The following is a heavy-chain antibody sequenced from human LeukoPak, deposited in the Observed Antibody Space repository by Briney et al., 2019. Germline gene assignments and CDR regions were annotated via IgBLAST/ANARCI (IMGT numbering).Heavy chain of an antibody. J-gene: IGHJ4*02. CDR1: GGSISSSSYY. V-gene: IGHV4-39*01. Sequence: SETLSLTCTVSGGSISSSSYYWGWIRQPPGTGLEWLGSIYYSGSTYYNPSLKSRVTISVDTSKNQFSLKLSSVTAADTAVYYCARHDVDTAMASFDYWGQGTLVTVSS. CDR2: IYYSGST. D-gene: IGHD5-18*01. CDR3: ARHDVDTAMASFDY.